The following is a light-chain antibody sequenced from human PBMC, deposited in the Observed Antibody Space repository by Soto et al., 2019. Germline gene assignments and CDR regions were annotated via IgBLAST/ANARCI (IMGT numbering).Light chain of an antibody. CDR3: QQRSTWPPIT. CDR1: QSVNIY. J-gene: IGKJ5*01. CDR2: DAS. Sequence: EIVLTQSPATLYLSPGETATLSCRASQSVNIYLAWYQQKPGQAPRLLIYDASNRATGIPARFSGSGSGTDFTLTISSLEPEDFAVYYCQQRSTWPPITFGQGTRLEIK. V-gene: IGKV3-11*01.